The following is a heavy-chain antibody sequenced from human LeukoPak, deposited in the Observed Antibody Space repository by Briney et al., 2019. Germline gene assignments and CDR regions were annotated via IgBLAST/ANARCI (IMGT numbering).Heavy chain of an antibody. CDR2: IWYDGSNK. CDR3: AKGGESYGLTPKYYYYMDV. J-gene: IGHJ6*03. Sequence: PGGSLRLSCAASGFTFSSYCMSWVRQAPGKGLEWVAFIWYDGSNKYYADSVKGRFTISRDNSKNTLYLQMNSLRAEDTAVYYCAKGGESYGLTPKYYYYMDVWGKGTTVTVSS. CDR1: GFTFSSYC. D-gene: IGHD1-26*01. V-gene: IGHV3-30*02.